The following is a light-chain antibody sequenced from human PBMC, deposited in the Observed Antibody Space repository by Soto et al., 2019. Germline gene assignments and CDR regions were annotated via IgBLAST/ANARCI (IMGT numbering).Light chain of an antibody. Sequence: QSALTQPASVSGSPGQSITISCTGTSSDVGSYNLVSWYQQHPGKAPKLMIYDVSKRPSGVSNRFYGSKSGNTASLTISGLQAEDEADYYCCSSAGSSIYVVFGGGTKVTVL. CDR3: CSSAGSSIYVV. CDR2: DVS. CDR1: SSDVGSYNL. J-gene: IGLJ2*01. V-gene: IGLV2-23*02.